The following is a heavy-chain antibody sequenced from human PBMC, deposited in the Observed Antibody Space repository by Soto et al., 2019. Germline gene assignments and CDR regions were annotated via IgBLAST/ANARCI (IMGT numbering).Heavy chain of an antibody. CDR3: ARGVVEYCGYGGFVFPY. Sequence: ASVKVSCKASGYTFTSYDINWVRQATGQGLEWMGWMNPNSGNTGYAQKFQGRVTMTRNTSISTAYMELSSLRSEDTAVYYCARGVVEYCGYGGFVFPYWGEATLGSGSS. CDR1: GYTFTSYD. J-gene: IGHJ4*02. CDR2: MNPNSGNT. V-gene: IGHV1-8*01. D-gene: IGHD5-12*01.